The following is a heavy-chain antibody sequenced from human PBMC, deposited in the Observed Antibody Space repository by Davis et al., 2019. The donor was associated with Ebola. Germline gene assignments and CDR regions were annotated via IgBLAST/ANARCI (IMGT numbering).Heavy chain of an antibody. D-gene: IGHD6-13*01. Sequence: HTGGSLRLSCVASGFRFSSYVMGWVRQAPGKGLVWVSRINSDGSSTSYADSVKGRFTISRDNAKNTLYLQMDSLRAEDTALYYCAKHQSSSCYHVADVRGQGATVTVSS. CDR2: INSDGSST. V-gene: IGHV3-74*01. CDR3: AKHQSSSCYHVADV. CDR1: GFRFSSYV. J-gene: IGHJ6*02.